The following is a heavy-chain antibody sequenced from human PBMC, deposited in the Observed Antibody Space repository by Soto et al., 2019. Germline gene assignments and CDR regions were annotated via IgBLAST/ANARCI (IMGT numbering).Heavy chain of an antibody. Sequence: EVQLLESGGGLVQPGGSLRLSCAASGFTFSNYAMSWVRQTPGKGLGWVSAISGSGVNTYYADSVKGRFTISRDQAKHTLYLQIHSLRAEDTAVYYCAKDKVAGGGSAFDHWGQGNLVTVSS. CDR1: GFTFSNYA. CDR2: ISGSGVNT. D-gene: IGHD2-15*01. V-gene: IGHV3-23*01. CDR3: AKDKVAGGGSAFDH. J-gene: IGHJ4*02.